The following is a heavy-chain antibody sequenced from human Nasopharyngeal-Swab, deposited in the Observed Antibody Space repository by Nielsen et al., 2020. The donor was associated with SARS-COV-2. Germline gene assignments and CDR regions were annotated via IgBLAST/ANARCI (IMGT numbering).Heavy chain of an antibody. CDR2: IYSSGST. CDR3: ARESYGGGGFDC. D-gene: IGHD4-23*01. Sequence: GESLKISCAASGFTVSNYYVNWVRQAPGKGLEWVSIIYSSGSTYYADSVKGRFTISRDNSKNTLYLQLNSLRAEDTAVYYCARESYGGGGFDCWGQGTLVTVSS. CDR1: GFTVSNYY. V-gene: IGHV3-53*01. J-gene: IGHJ4*02.